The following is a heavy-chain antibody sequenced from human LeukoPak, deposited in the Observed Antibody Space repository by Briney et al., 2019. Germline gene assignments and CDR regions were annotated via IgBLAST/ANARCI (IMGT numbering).Heavy chain of an antibody. Sequence: GGSLRLSCAASGFTFSTYWMSWVRQAPGKGLEWVANIKQDGSEKYYVDSVKGRFTISRDNAKNSLDLQMNSLRVEDTGIYYCVKVAKYYYGSETYYFFEHWGQGTPVTASS. D-gene: IGHD3-10*01. CDR2: IKQDGSEK. J-gene: IGHJ4*02. CDR1: GFTFSTYW. CDR3: VKVAKYYYGSETYYFFEH. V-gene: IGHV3-7*01.